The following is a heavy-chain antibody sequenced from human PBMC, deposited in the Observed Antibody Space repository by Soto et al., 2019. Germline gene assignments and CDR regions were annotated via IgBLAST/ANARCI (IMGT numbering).Heavy chain of an antibody. V-gene: IGHV5-51*01. D-gene: IGHD5-12*01. CDR3: ARPQRLGNFSFVMNV. Sequence: PGESLKISCKGPGYSFTSYWIAWVRQMPGKGLEWMGIIYPGDSDTRFSPSFQGQVTISADKSISTAYLQWSSLKASDTAMYYCARPQRLGNFSFVMNVWGQGTTVTVSS. J-gene: IGHJ6*02. CDR2: IYPGDSDT. CDR1: GYSFTSYW.